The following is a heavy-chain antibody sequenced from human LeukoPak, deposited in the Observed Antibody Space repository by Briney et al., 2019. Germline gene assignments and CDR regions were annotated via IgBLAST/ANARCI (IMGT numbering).Heavy chain of an antibody. D-gene: IGHD3-22*01. V-gene: IGHV1-18*01. CDR2: ISAYNGNT. J-gene: IGHJ5*02. Sequence: ASVKVSCKASGYTFTSYGISWVRQAPGQGLEWMGWISAYNGNTNYAQKLQGRVTMTTDTSTSTAYMELRSLRSDDTAVYYCARGLSDSSGYYHDNWFDPWGQGTLVTVSS. CDR3: ARGLSDSSGYYHDNWFDP. CDR1: GYTFTSYG.